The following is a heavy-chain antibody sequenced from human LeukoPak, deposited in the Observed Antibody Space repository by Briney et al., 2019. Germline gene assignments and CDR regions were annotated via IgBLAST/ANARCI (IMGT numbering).Heavy chain of an antibody. CDR1: GGTFISYA. J-gene: IGHJ5*02. V-gene: IGHV1-69*01. CDR3: ARESSIVVVPAATTRAYNWFDP. Sequence: GASVTVSFMSSGGTFISYAISWVRQAPGQGREWMGGIIPIFGTANYAQKFQGRVTITADESTSTAYMELSSLRSEDTAVYYCARESSIVVVPAATTRAYNWFDPWGQGTLVTVSS. CDR2: IIPIFGTA. D-gene: IGHD2-2*01.